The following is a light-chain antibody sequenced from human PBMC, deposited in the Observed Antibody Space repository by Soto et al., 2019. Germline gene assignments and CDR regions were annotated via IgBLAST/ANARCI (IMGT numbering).Light chain of an antibody. V-gene: IGKV1-39*01. Sequence: DIQMTQSPSSLSASVRDRVTITCRASQSIIIYLNWYQQKPGKAPKLLIYAASSLQSGVPSRFSGSGSGTDFTLTISSLQPEDFATYYCQQSYSTPLTFGGGTKVDIK. CDR1: QSIIIY. CDR3: QQSYSTPLT. CDR2: AAS. J-gene: IGKJ4*01.